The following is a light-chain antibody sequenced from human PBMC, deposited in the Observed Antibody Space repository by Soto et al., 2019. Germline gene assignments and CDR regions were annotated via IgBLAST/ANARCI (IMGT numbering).Light chain of an antibody. Sequence: SALPQPASVSGSPGRSITISCTGTSSDVGAYDYVSWYQQHPDKAPKLMIYEVSNRPSGVSNRFSGSKSVNTATLTISGLQADDEADYYCSSYTSSSTRVFGTGTKVTVL. CDR1: SSDVGAYDY. CDR2: EVS. CDR3: SSYTSSSTRV. V-gene: IGLV2-14*03. J-gene: IGLJ1*01.